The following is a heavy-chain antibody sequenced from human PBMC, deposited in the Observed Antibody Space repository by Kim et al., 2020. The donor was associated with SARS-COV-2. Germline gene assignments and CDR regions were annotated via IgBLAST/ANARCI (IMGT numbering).Heavy chain of an antibody. D-gene: IGHD1-26*01. J-gene: IGHJ4*02. CDR3: TRLGVVGANAIDY. V-gene: IGHV3-72*01. Sequence: AWSVKGRSIIPQDESKNTLYLQRNSLKSEDTAMYYCTRLGVVGANAIDYWGQGTLVTVSS.